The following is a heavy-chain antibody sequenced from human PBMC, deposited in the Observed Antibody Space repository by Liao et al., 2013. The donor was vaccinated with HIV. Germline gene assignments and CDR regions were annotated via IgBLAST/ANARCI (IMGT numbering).Heavy chain of an antibody. CDR2: INYSGST. D-gene: IGHD5/OR15-5a*01. CDR1: GGSFSGYY. J-gene: IGHJ4*02. CDR3: ARVSTIASRRGAVGGDS. V-gene: IGHV4-34*01. Sequence: QVQLQQWGAGLLKPSETLSLTCGVYGGSFSGYYWSWIRQPPGKGLEWIGEINYSGSTNYNPSRKSRVTISVDTSKNQFSLKLSSVTAADTAVYFCARVSTIASRRGAVGGDSWGRGTLVTVSS.